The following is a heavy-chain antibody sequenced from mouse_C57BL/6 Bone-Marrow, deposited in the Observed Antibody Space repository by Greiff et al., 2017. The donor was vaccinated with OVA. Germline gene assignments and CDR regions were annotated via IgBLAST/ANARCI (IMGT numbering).Heavy chain of an antibody. Sequence: QVQLQQPGAELVRPGSSVKLSCKASGYTFTSYWMDWVKQRPGQGLEWIGNIYPSDSETHYNQKFKDKATLTVDKSSSTAYMQLSSLTSEDSAVYYCAREEYYGNYVEYYFDYWGQGTTLTVSS. CDR3: AREEYYGNYVEYYFDY. CDR2: IYPSDSET. CDR1: GYTFTSYW. V-gene: IGHV1-61*01. J-gene: IGHJ2*01. D-gene: IGHD2-1*01.